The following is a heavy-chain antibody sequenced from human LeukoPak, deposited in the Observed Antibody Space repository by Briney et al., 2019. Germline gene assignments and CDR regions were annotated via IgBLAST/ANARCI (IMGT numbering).Heavy chain of an antibody. D-gene: IGHD7-27*01. CDR2: ISYDGSNK. Sequence: PGGSLRLSCAASGFTFSSYGMHWVRQAPGKGLEWVAVISYDGSNKYYADSVKGRFTISRDNSKNTLYLQMNSLRAEDTAVYYCAKGDGPWVYYYGMDVWGQGTTVTVSS. CDR3: AKGDGPWVYYYGMDV. V-gene: IGHV3-30*18. J-gene: IGHJ6*02. CDR1: GFTFSSYG.